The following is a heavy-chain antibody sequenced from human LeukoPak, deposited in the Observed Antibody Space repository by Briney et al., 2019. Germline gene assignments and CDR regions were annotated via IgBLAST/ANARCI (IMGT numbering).Heavy chain of an antibody. CDR1: GFTFSSYA. Sequence: GGSLRLSCAASGFTFSSYAMHWARQTPGKGLEWVAFISYDGSNKLYADSVKGRFTISRDSSKNTLFLQMNSLRAEDTAVYYCARCQLICYGMDVWGQGTTVTVSS. CDR3: ARCQLICYGMDV. D-gene: IGHD5-24*01. CDR2: ISYDGSNK. J-gene: IGHJ6*02. V-gene: IGHV3-30-3*01.